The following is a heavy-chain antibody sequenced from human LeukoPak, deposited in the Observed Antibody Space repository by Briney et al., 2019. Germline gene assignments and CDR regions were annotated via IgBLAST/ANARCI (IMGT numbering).Heavy chain of an antibody. Sequence: ASVKVSCKASGDTFTSYAMHWVRQAPGQRGEWRGGINASNGKTKYSQKFQGRVTITRDTSASTSYMELTSLRSEDTAVYYCARARLGPAAMGRNWFDPWGQGTLVTVSS. CDR3: ARARLGPAAMGRNWFDP. CDR2: INASNGKT. CDR1: GDTFTSYA. J-gene: IGHJ5*02. V-gene: IGHV1-3*01. D-gene: IGHD2-2*01.